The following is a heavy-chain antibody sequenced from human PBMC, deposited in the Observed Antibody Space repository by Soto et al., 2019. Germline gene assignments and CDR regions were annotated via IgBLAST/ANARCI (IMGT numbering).Heavy chain of an antibody. CDR3: VKVVYSGSSGQFDL. J-gene: IGHJ5*02. V-gene: IGHV3-23*01. D-gene: IGHD1-26*01. Sequence: EVQLLESGGGLVQPGGSLRLSCAASGFSFSSYAMGWVRQAPGKGLEWVSIISATDVATYYADSVKGHFIIARDDSRRTLFLQMNSFRAEDTAVYHCVKVVYSGSSGQFDLWGQGTLVTVSS. CDR1: GFSFSSYA. CDR2: ISATDVAT.